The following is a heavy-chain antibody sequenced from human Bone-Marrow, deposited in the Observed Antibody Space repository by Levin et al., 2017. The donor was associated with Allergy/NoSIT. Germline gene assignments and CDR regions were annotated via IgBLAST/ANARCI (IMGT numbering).Heavy chain of an antibody. V-gene: IGHV3-9*01. CDR1: GFTFDDYA. J-gene: IGHJ3*02. Sequence: SCAASGFTFDDYAMHWVRQAPGKGLEWVSGISWNSGSIGYADSVKGRFTISRDNAKNSLYLQMNSLRAEDTALYYCAKDNGMYSSGAFDAFDIWGQGTMVTVSS. CDR2: ISWNSGSI. CDR3: AKDNGMYSSGAFDAFDI. D-gene: IGHD6-19*01.